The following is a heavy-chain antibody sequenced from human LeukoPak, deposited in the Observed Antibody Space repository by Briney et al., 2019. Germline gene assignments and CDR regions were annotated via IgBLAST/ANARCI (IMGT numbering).Heavy chain of an antibody. Sequence: GGSLRLSCAASGFTFTNYWMNWVRQAPGKGLEWVANIKQDGSELKFVDSFKGRFTISRDNAKNSLYLQMNSLRADDTAIYYCARGRWFGGFYYMDVWGKGTTVTVSS. CDR3: ARGRWFGGFYYMDV. D-gene: IGHD3-10*01. CDR1: GFTFTNYW. CDR2: IKQDGSEL. J-gene: IGHJ6*03. V-gene: IGHV3-7*01.